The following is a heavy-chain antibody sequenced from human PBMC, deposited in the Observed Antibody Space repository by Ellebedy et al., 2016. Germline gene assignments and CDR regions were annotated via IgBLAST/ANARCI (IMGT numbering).Heavy chain of an antibody. CDR2: IKYDESEK. CDR1: GFTFSTYW. CDR3: ARDSGGALDY. J-gene: IGHJ4*02. V-gene: IGHV3-7*01. Sequence: GGSLRLSCAASGFTFSTYWMAWVRQAPGKGPEWVANIKYDESEKYYADSVKGRFTISRDNAKNSLYLQMNGLRAEDTSLYYCARDSGGALDYWGQGILVTVSS. D-gene: IGHD4-17*01.